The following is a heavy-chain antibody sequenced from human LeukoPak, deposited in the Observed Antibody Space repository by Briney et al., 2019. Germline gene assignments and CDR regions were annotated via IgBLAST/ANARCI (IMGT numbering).Heavy chain of an antibody. V-gene: IGHV1-69*05. CDR2: IIPIFGTA. CDR3: ASGVGYCSSTSCYGPHNYYYYYMDV. CDR1: GGTFSSYA. J-gene: IGHJ6*03. Sequence: GSSVKVSCKASGGTFSSYATSWVRQAPGQGLEWMGRIIPIFGTANYAQKFQGRVTITTDESTSTAYMELSSLRSEDTAVYYCASGVGYCSSTSCYGPHNYYYYYMDVWGKGTTVTVSS. D-gene: IGHD2-2*01.